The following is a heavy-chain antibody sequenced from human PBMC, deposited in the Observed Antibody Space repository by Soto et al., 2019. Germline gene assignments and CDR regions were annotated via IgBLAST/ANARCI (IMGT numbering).Heavy chain of an antibody. CDR3: ARDPPTSSSSFPEPFDY. CDR2: IIPILGIA. J-gene: IGHJ4*02. Sequence: GASVKVSCKASGGTFSSYTISWVRQAPGQGLEWMGRIIPILGIANYAQKFQGRVTITADKSTSTAYMELSSLRSEDTAVYYCARDPPTSSSSFPEPFDYWGQGTLVTVSS. CDR1: GGTFSSYT. D-gene: IGHD6-6*01. V-gene: IGHV1-69*04.